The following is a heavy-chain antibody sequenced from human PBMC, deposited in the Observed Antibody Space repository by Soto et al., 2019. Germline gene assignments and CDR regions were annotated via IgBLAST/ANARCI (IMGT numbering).Heavy chain of an antibody. J-gene: IGHJ4*02. D-gene: IGHD3-22*01. CDR1: GFTFSSYA. V-gene: IGHV3-30*03. CDR3: ARGGVMLGSGFLFDY. CDR2: ISYGGSNK. Sequence: PGGSLRLSCAASGFTFSSYAMSWVRQAPGKGLEWVAVISYGGSNKYYADSVKGRFTISRDNSKNTLYLQMNSLRAEDTAVYYCARGGVMLGSGFLFDYWGQGTLVTVSS.